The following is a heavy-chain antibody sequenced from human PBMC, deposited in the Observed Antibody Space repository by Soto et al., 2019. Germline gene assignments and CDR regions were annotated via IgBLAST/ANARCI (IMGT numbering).Heavy chain of an antibody. V-gene: IGHV1-18*04. D-gene: IGHD3-22*01. J-gene: IGHJ3*02. CDR2: ISAYNGNT. CDR1: GYTFTSYG. CDR3: ARDATMTVFLDDSAFDI. Sequence: GASVKVSCKASGYTFTSYGISWVRQAPGQGLEWMGWISAYNGNTNYAQKLQGRVTMTTDTSTSTAYMELRSLRSDDTAVYYCARDATMTVFLDDSAFDIWGQGTMVTVSS.